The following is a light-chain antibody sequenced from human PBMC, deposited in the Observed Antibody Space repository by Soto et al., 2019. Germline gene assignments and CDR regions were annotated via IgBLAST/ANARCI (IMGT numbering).Light chain of an antibody. V-gene: IGKV3-11*01. J-gene: IGKJ3*01. CDR3: QQRSNWPLT. Sequence: EIVLTQSPATLSLSPGERATLSCRASQSVSSYLAWYQQKPGQAPRLLIYDASNRATGIPGRFSGSGSGTDFTLTISSLEPKAFAVAYYQQRSNWPLTFGPGTKVDIK. CDR1: QSVSSY. CDR2: DAS.